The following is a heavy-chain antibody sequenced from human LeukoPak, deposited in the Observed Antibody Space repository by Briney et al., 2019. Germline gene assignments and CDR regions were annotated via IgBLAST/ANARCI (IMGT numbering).Heavy chain of an antibody. V-gene: IGHV4-38-2*02. D-gene: IGHD2-15*01. CDR1: GFSITNGYY. CDR3: ASASSSAFDI. CDR2: IYYSGST. Sequence: SETLSLTCTVSGFSITNGYYWGWIRQPPGKGLEWIGSIYYSGSTYYNPSLKSRVTISVDTSKNQFSLKLSSVTAADTAVYYCASASSSAFDIWGQGTMVTVSS. J-gene: IGHJ3*02.